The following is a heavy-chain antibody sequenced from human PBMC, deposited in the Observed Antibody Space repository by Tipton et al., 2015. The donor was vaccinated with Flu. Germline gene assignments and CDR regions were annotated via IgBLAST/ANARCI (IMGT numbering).Heavy chain of an antibody. V-gene: IGHV4-59*08. D-gene: IGHD3-10*02. CDR3: ARHTGDSVRGVIDY. J-gene: IGHJ4*02. Sequence: SRVTISVDTSKNQFSLKVNSVTAADTAVYYCARHTGDSVRGVIDYWGQGTLVTVSS.